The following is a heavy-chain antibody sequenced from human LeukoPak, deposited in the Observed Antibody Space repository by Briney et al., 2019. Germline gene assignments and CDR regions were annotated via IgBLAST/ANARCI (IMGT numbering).Heavy chain of an antibody. CDR1: GGTFISYA. J-gene: IGHJ4*02. D-gene: IGHD6-19*01. V-gene: IGHV1-69*13. CDR2: IIPIFGTA. Sequence: GASVKVSCKASGGTFISYAISWVRQAPGQGLEWMGGIIPIFGTANYAQKFQGRVTITADESTSTAYMELNSLRAEDTAVYYCARTLEYSSGWYDYWGQGTLVTVSS. CDR3: ARTLEYSSGWYDY.